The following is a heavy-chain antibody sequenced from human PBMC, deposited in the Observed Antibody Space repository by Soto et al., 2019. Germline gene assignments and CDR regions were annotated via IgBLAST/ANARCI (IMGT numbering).Heavy chain of an antibody. CDR3: AKGLAVAGTLSYWYYYGMDV. D-gene: IGHD6-19*01. CDR2: ISGSGGST. CDR1: GFTFSSYA. Sequence: PGGSLRLSCAASGFTFSSYAMSWVRQAPGKGLEWVSAISGSGGSTYYADSVKGRFTISRDNSKNTLYLQMNSLRAEDTAVYYCAKGLAVAGTLSYWYYYGMDVWGQGTTVTVSS. V-gene: IGHV3-23*01. J-gene: IGHJ6*02.